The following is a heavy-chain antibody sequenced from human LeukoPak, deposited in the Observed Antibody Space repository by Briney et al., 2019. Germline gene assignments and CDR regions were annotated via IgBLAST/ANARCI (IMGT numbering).Heavy chain of an antibody. CDR1: GGFNTHYY. V-gene: IGHV4-39*07. CDR3: ARDPRHYDILTGFDY. Sequence: SETLSLTCSVSGGFNTHYYWGWIRQPPGRGLEWIGSIYYSGSTYYNPSHKSRVTISVDTSKNQFSLKLSSVTAADTAVYYCARDPRHYDILTGFDYWGQGTLVTVSS. D-gene: IGHD3-9*01. J-gene: IGHJ4*02. CDR2: IYYSGST.